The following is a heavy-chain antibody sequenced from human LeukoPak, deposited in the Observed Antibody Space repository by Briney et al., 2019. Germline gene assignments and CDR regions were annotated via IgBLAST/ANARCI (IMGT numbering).Heavy chain of an antibody. D-gene: IGHD3-3*01. CDR3: ARFGARSYEGFDY. V-gene: IGHV3-30*03. CDR1: GFTFRSYG. J-gene: IGHJ4*02. CDR2: ISYDGSNE. Sequence: GGSLRLSCAASGFTFRSYGMHWVRQGPGKGLEWVAVISYDGSNEYYADSVKGRFTISRDNSKNTLSLQMNSLRAEDTAVYYCARFGARSYEGFDYWGQGTLVTVSS.